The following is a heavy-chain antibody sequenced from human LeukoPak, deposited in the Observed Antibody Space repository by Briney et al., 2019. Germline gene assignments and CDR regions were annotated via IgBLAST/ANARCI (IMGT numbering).Heavy chain of an antibody. D-gene: IGHD2-2*01. J-gene: IGHJ5*02. Sequence: SQTLSLTCTVSGGSISSGDYYWSWIRQPPGKGLEWIGYIYYSGSTYYNPSLKSRVIISIDTSKNQFSLKLSSVTAADTAVYYCARGHIVVVPAAARSVKFDPWGQGTLVTVSS. V-gene: IGHV4-30-4*01. CDR2: IYYSGST. CDR3: ARGHIVVVPAAARSVKFDP. CDR1: GGSISSGDYY.